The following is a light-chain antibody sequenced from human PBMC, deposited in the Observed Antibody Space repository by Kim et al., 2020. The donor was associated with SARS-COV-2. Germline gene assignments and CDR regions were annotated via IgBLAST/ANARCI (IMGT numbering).Light chain of an antibody. J-gene: IGKJ4*01. CDR3: QQYGRSPLI. CDR1: QSVSSNY. V-gene: IGKV3-20*01. Sequence: EIVLTQSPGTLSLSPGERATLSCRASQSVSSNYLAWYQQKPGQAPRLLIYGASSRVTGIPDRFSGSGSGTDFTLTITRLEPEDFAVYYCQQYGRSPLIFGGGTKVDIK. CDR2: GAS.